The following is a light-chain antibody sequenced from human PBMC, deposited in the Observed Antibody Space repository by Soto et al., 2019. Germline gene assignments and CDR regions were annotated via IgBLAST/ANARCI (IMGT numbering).Light chain of an antibody. Sequence: DIQVTQCPSSVSASVGDRVTITFGASQGSSTNLAWYKQKAAKAPKLLIYAASSLQSGVPPRFSASGSGTDFTLTISRLPPEDFAIYYCLPPNRVPPSFRQGTRLEIK. V-gene: IGKV1-12*01. J-gene: IGKJ5*01. CDR1: QGSSTN. CDR2: AAS. CDR3: LPPNRVPPS.